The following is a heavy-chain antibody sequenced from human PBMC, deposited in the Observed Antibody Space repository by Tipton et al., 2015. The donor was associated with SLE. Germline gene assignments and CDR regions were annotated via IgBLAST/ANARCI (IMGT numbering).Heavy chain of an antibody. V-gene: IGHV3-53*04. Sequence: SLRLSCAASGFTVSSNYMSWVRQAPGKGLEWVSVIYSGGSTYYADSVKGRFTIPRHNSKNTLYLQMNSLRAEDTAVYYCARDPPSLGSDVWGKGTTVTVSS. J-gene: IGHJ6*04. CDR1: GFTVSSNY. CDR3: ARDPPSLGSDV. CDR2: IYSGGST.